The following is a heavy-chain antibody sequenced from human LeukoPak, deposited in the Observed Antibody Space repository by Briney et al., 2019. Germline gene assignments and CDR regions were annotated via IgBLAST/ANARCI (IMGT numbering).Heavy chain of an antibody. CDR3: ARVLLGYCSGGSCYSSMPFDY. CDR2: INPNSGGT. J-gene: IGHJ4*02. D-gene: IGHD2-15*01. V-gene: IGHV1-2*02. CDR1: GYTFTGYY. Sequence: ASVKVSCKASGYTFTGYYMHWVRQAPGQGLEWMGWINPNSGGTNYAQKFQGRVTMTRDTSISTAYMELSRLRSDDTAVYYCARVLLGYCSGGSCYSSMPFDYWGQGTLVTVSS.